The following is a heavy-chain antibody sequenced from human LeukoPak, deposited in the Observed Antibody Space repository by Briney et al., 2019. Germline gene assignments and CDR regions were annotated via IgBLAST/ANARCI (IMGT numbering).Heavy chain of an antibody. V-gene: IGHV3-7*01. J-gene: IGHJ4*02. CDR3: AISSPVATVGY. CDR2: INQDGGEK. CDR1: GFTFSNYW. D-gene: IGHD4-23*01. Sequence: GGSLRLSSAASGFTFSNYWISWVRQAPGKGLEWVANINQDGGEKYYVDSVKGRFTISRDNAKNSLYLQMNSLRAEDTAVYYCAISSPVATVGYWGQGTLVTVSS.